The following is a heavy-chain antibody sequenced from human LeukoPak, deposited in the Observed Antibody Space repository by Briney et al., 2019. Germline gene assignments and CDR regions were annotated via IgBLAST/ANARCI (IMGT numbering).Heavy chain of an antibody. CDR3: ARDMQHYRYYESDEYYFNVEY. CDR2: ICANNGHT. Sequence: ASVRVSCKASGYIFTSYGLSWVRQAPGQGLEWMGWICANNGHTHYAQKIQGRLTITRDMSTRTVDMELRSLRSDDTAVYYCARDMQHYRYYESDEYYFNVEYWGQGALVTVSS. J-gene: IGHJ4*02. CDR1: GYIFTSYG. D-gene: IGHD3-22*01. V-gene: IGHV1-18*01.